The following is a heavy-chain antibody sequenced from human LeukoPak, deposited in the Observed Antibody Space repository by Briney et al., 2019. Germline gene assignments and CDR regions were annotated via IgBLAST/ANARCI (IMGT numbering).Heavy chain of an antibody. V-gene: IGHV3-21*01. CDR2: ISSSSYI. D-gene: IGHD6-19*01. CDR1: GFTFSSYS. Sequence: GGSLRLSCAASGFTFSSYSMNWVRQAPGKGLEWVPSISSSSYIYYADSVKGRFTISRDNAKNSLYLQMNSLRAEDTAVYYCARVSPNSSGWDYYFDYWGQGTLVTVSS. J-gene: IGHJ4*02. CDR3: ARVSPNSSGWDYYFDY.